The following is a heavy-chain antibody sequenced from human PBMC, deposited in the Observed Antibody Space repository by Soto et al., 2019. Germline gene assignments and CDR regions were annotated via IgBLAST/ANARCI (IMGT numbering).Heavy chain of an antibody. CDR3: ASYDRLRGWEPRSGPPYYYYGMDV. D-gene: IGHD1-26*01. CDR1: GFTFSSYS. CDR2: ISSSSSTI. J-gene: IGHJ6*02. V-gene: IGHV3-48*02. Sequence: GGSLRLSCAASGFTFSSYSMNWVRQAPGKGLEWVSYISSSSSTIYYADSVKGRFTISRDNAKNSLYLQMNSLRDEDTAVYYCASYDRLRGWEPRSGPPYYYYGMDVWGQGTTVTVSS.